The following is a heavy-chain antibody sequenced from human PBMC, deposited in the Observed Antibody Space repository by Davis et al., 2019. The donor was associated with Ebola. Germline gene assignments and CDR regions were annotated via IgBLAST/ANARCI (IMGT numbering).Heavy chain of an antibody. V-gene: IGHV3-49*02. CDR2: IRPKVYGATT. J-gene: IGHJ4*02. Sequence: GGSLRLSCTASGLDVPYYTLGWVRQAPGKGLEWVALIRPKVYGATTEYAASVKGRFVISRDNSKSLVSLQMNSLKTDDTGVYYCIREGLDYDRHFDYWGQGALVTVSS. CDR3: IREGLDYDRHFDY. D-gene: IGHD3-22*01. CDR1: GLDVPYYT.